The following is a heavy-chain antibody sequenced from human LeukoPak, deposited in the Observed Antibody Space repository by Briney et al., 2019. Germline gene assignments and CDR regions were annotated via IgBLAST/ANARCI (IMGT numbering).Heavy chain of an antibody. Sequence: GGSLRLSCAASGFTFSSYGMHWVRQAPGKGLEWVAVISYDGSNKYYADSVKGRFTISRDNSKNTLYLQMNSLRAEDTAVYYCAKEGSSGWLFDYRGQGTLVTVSS. D-gene: IGHD6-19*01. CDR2: ISYDGSNK. V-gene: IGHV3-30*18. J-gene: IGHJ4*02. CDR3: AKEGSSGWLFDY. CDR1: GFTFSSYG.